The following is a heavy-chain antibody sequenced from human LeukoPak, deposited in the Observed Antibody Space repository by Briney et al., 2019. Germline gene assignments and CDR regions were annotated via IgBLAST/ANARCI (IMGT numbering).Heavy chain of an antibody. CDR2: INSDGSST. D-gene: IGHD4-23*01. CDR1: GFTFSSYW. V-gene: IGHV3-74*01. Sequence: PGGSLRLSCAASGFTFSSYWMHWVRQAPGKGLVWVSRINSDGSSTSYADSVKGRFTISRDNAKNTLYLQMNSLRAEDTAVYYCVKDSAVVIDYFDYWGQGTLVTVSS. J-gene: IGHJ4*02. CDR3: VKDSAVVIDYFDY.